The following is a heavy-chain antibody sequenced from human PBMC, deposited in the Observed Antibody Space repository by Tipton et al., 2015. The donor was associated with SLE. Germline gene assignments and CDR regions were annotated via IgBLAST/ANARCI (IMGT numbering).Heavy chain of an antibody. Sequence: TLSLTCAVYGVSFSGHYWNWIRQAPGKGLEWIGSIYHSGNTFYNPSLRGRVTVSVDTSKNQFSLKLNSVTAADTAVYYCARQMGLLWFGESNWFDPWGQGTLVTVSS. D-gene: IGHD3-10*01. V-gene: IGHV4-34*01. CDR2: IYHSGNT. CDR1: GVSFSGHY. J-gene: IGHJ5*02. CDR3: ARQMGLLWFGESNWFDP.